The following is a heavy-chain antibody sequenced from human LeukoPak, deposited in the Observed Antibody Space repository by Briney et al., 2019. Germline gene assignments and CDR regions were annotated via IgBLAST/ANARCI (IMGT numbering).Heavy chain of an antibody. Sequence: RWGVLRLSCAASGFTFSSYSMNWVRQAPGKGLEWVSYISSSSSTIYYADSVKGRFTISRDNAKNSLYLQMNSLRAEDTAVYYCARDPNLYGSGSPDAFDIWGQGTMVTVSS. V-gene: IGHV3-48*04. CDR1: GFTFSSYS. CDR2: ISSSSSTI. J-gene: IGHJ3*02. D-gene: IGHD3-10*01. CDR3: ARDPNLYGSGSPDAFDI.